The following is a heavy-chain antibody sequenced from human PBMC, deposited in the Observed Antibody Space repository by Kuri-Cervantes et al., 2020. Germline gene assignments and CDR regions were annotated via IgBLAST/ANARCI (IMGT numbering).Heavy chain of an antibody. V-gene: IGHV3-21*01. Sequence: LSLTCAASGFTFSSYSMNWVRQAPGKGLEWVSSISSSSSYIYYADSVKGRFTISRDNAKNSLYLQMNSLRAEDTAVYYCASWGSGSWWGQGTLVTVSS. CDR3: ASWGSGSW. D-gene: IGHD3-10*01. J-gene: IGHJ4*02. CDR1: GFTFSSYS. CDR2: ISSSSSYI.